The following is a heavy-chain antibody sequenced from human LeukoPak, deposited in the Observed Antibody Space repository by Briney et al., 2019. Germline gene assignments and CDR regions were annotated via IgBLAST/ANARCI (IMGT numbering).Heavy chain of an antibody. Sequence: GGSLRLSCAASGFTFSSYVMHWVRQAPGKGLEWVAFIRYDGSNKYYADSVKGRFTISRDNSKNTLYLQMNSLRAEDTAVYYCAKERDTAMVTIDYWGQGTLVTVSS. CDR3: AKERDTAMVTIDY. V-gene: IGHV3-30*02. D-gene: IGHD5-18*01. CDR2: IRYDGSNK. CDR1: GFTFSSYV. J-gene: IGHJ4*02.